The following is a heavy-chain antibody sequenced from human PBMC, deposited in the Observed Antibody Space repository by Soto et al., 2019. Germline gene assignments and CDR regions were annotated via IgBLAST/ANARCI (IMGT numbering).Heavy chain of an antibody. CDR2: INGDGDST. CDR3: ARPVDY. V-gene: IGHV3-23*01. CDR1: GVPFSRYA. J-gene: IGHJ4*02. Sequence: DVQLLESGGGLVQPGGSLRLSCAASGVPFSRYAVTWVRQAPGKGLEWVSIINGDGDSTFYADSVKGRFTISRDNSTNPLYLQMKSLRAEDTAIYYCARPVDYWGQGTLVTVSS.